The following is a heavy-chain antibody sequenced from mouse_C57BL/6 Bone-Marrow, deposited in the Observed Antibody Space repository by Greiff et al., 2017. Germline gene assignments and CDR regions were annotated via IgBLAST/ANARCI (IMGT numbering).Heavy chain of an antibody. Sequence: VQLKESGAELVRPGASVKLSCTASGFNIKDDYMHWVKQRPEQGLEWIGWIEPANGDTEYASKFQGKAPITADTSSNTAYLRLSSLTSEDTAVYYCTVFYYGSMWFAYWGQGTLVTVSA. V-gene: IGHV14-4*01. CDR3: TVFYYGSMWFAY. CDR1: GFNIKDDY. D-gene: IGHD1-1*01. J-gene: IGHJ3*01. CDR2: IEPANGDT.